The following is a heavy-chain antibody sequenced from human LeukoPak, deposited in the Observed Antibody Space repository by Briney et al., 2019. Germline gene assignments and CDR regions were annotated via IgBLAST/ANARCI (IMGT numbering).Heavy chain of an antibody. J-gene: IGHJ4*02. CDR2: ISSSSSTI. V-gene: IGHV3-48*01. Sequence: TGGSLRLSCAASGFSFSSYSMNWVRQAPGKGLEWVSYISSSSSTIYYADSVKGRFTISRDNAKNSLYLQMNSLRAEDTAVYYCARASRRRPFDYWGQGTLVTVSS. D-gene: IGHD6-6*01. CDR3: ARASRRRPFDY. CDR1: GFSFSSYS.